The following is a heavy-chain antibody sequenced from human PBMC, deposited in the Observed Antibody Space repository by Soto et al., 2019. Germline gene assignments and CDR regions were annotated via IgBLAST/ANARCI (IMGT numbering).Heavy chain of an antibody. CDR1: GFSLSTSGVG. CDR3: AHHAGYYYGSGSSTVDY. CDR2: IYWDDDK. J-gene: IGHJ4*02. V-gene: IGHV2-5*02. Sequence: QITLKESGPTLVKPTQPLTLTCTFSGFSLSTSGVGVGWIRQPPGKALEWLALIYWDDDKRYSPSLKSRLTITKDTSKNRVVLTMTNMDPVDTATYYCAHHAGYYYGSGSSTVDYWGQGTLVTVSS. D-gene: IGHD3-10*01.